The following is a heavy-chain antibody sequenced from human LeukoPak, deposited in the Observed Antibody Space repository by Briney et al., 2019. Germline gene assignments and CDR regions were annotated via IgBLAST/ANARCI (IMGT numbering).Heavy chain of an antibody. CDR3: ARHKRGYYSPFDI. J-gene: IGHJ3*02. CDR1: GFTFSSYS. D-gene: IGHD3-10*01. CDR2: ISGSSSYI. V-gene: IGHV3-21*01. Sequence: PGGSLRLSCAASGFTFSSYSMNWVRQAPGKGLEWVSFISGSSSYIYYADSVRGRFSISRDNAKNSLYMQMNSLRAEDTAVYYCARHKRGYYSPFDIWGQGTMVTVSS.